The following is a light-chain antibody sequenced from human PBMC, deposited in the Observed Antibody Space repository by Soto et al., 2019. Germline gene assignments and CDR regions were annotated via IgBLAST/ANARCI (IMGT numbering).Light chain of an antibody. CDR2: DAS. J-gene: IGKJ1*01. V-gene: IGKV3-11*01. CDR3: QQRSNWPWT. Sequence: EIVLTQSPATLSLSPGERATLSCRASQSVSSYLGWYQQKPGQAPRLLNYDASNRATGIAARFSGRGSGTDFTLTISSLEPEDFGVYYCQQRSNWPWTFGQGTKVEIK. CDR1: QSVSSY.